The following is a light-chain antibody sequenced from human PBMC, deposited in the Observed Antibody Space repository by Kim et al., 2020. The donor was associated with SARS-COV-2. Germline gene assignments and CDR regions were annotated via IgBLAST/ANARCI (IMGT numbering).Light chain of an antibody. CDR1: QDIRND. J-gene: IGKJ5*01. CDR3: LQHSTYPIT. Sequence: ASVGDRLTIACRASQDIRNDLGWYQQKPGSVPKRLIYGASSLQSGVPSRFSGSGSGTEFTLTISSVQPEDFATYFCLQHSTYPITFGQGTRLEIK. CDR2: GAS. V-gene: IGKV1-17*01.